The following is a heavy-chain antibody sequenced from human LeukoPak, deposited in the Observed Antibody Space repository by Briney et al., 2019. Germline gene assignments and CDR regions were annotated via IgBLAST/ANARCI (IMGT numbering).Heavy chain of an antibody. CDR3: ARGVGYCSSTSCPDQNV. D-gene: IGHD2-2*01. CDR1: GGSFSGYY. CDR2: INHSGST. V-gene: IGHV4-34*01. J-gene: IGHJ6*04. Sequence: TSETLSLTCAVYGGSFSGYYWSWIRQPPGKGLEWIGEINHSGSTNYNPSLKSRVTISVDTSKNQFSLKLSSVTAADTAVYYCARGVGYCSSTSCPDQNVWGKGTTVTVPS.